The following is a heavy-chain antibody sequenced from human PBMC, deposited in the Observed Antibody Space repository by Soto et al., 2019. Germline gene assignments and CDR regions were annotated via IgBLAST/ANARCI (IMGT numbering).Heavy chain of an antibody. CDR1: GYTFTTYS. Sequence: GASVKVSCKASGYTFTTYSIHWVRQAPGQSLEWMGWINAGNGDTKYSQKFQGRVTITRDTSANTADMELSSLISEDTAVYYCSRDQLSGVHCSGSYPAYRGQGTLVTVS. CDR2: INAGNGDT. V-gene: IGHV1-3*01. CDR3: SRDQLSGVHCSGSYPAY. D-gene: IGHD3-10*02. J-gene: IGHJ4*02.